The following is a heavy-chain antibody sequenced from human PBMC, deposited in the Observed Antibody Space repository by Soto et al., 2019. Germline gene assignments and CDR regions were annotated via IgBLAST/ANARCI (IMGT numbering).Heavy chain of an antibody. CDR2: ISAYNGNT. D-gene: IGHD2-15*01. J-gene: IGHJ5*02. Sequence: ASVKVSCKASGYTFTSYGISWVRQAPGQGLEWMGWISAYNGNTNYAQKLQGRVTMTTDTSTSTAYMELRSLRSDDTAVYYCARDRPVVAPGWVWFDPWGQGTLVTVSS. V-gene: IGHV1-18*01. CDR3: ARDRPVVAPGWVWFDP. CDR1: GYTFTSYG.